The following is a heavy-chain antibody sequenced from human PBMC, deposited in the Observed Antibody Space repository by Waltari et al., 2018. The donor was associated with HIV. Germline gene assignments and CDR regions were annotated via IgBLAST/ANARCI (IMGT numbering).Heavy chain of an antibody. Sequence: QLQLQESGPGLVKPSETLSLTCTVSGGSISSSSYYWGWIRQPPGKGLEWIGSIYYSGSTYYNPSLKSRVTISVDTSKNQFSLKLSSVTAADTAVYYCAREDIVVVPAAIGNWFDPWGQGTLVTVSS. D-gene: IGHD2-2*01. CDR3: AREDIVVVPAAIGNWFDP. CDR2: IYYSGST. CDR1: GGSISSSSYY. J-gene: IGHJ5*02. V-gene: IGHV4-39*02.